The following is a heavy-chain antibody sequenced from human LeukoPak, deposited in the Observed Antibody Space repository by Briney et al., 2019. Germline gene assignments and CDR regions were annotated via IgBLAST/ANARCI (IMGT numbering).Heavy chain of an antibody. J-gene: IGHJ4*02. V-gene: IGHV4-38-2*02. Sequence: SETLSLTCTVSGYSISSGYYWGWIRQPPGKGLEWIGSIYHSGSTYYNPSLKSRVTISVDTSKNQFSLKLSSVTAADTAVYYCARGDSPPNYWGQGTLITVSS. CDR2: IYHSGST. D-gene: IGHD2-21*02. CDR3: ARGDSPPNY. CDR1: GYSISSGYY.